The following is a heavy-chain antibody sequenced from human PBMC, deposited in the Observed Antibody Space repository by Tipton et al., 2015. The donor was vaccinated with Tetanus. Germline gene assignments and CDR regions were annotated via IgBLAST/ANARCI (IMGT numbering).Heavy chain of an antibody. Sequence: QLVQSGAEVKKPGASVKVSCKASGYTLTSYHMHWVRQAPGQGLEWMGIINPIGGSTSYAQKFQGRITMTGGTTPSTVYMDLNSRGWEARAVYCGGGAAGGGRRINGPAGIDYWGQGTLVTVSS. J-gene: IGHJ4*02. CDR1: GYTLTSYH. CDR3: GGAAGGGRRINGPAGIDY. V-gene: IGHV1-46*01. CDR2: INPIGGST. D-gene: IGHD1-20*01.